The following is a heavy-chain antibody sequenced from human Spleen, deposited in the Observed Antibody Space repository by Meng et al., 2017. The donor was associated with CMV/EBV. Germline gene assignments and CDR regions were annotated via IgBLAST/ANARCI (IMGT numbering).Heavy chain of an antibody. Sequence: RLSCAASGFTFSRYWMSWVRQAPGKGLEWLANIKEDGSEKHYVDSVKGRFTISRDNAKNSLYLQMNSLRVDDTAVYYCARGGSTFDYWGQGTLVTVSS. J-gene: IGHJ4*02. D-gene: IGHD6-13*01. CDR3: ARGGSTFDY. CDR2: IKEDGSEK. CDR1: GFTFSRYW. V-gene: IGHV3-7*01.